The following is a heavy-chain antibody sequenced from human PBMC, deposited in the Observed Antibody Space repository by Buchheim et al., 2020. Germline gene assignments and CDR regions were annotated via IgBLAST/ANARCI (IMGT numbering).Heavy chain of an antibody. CDR3: ASLYYYDSSGYYNPYYFDY. CDR1: GGSISSSSYY. D-gene: IGHD3-22*01. CDR2: IYYSGST. V-gene: IGHV4-39*07. Sequence: QLQLQESGPGLVKPSETLSLTCTVSGGSISSSSYYSGWIRQPPGKGLEWIGSIYYSGSTYYNPSLKSRVTISVDTSKNQFSLKLSSVTAADTAVYYCASLYYYDSSGYYNPYYFDYWGQGTL. J-gene: IGHJ4*02.